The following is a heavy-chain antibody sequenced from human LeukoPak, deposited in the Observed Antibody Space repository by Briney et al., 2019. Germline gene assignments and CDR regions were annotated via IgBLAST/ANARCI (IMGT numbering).Heavy chain of an antibody. J-gene: IGHJ4*02. CDR2: VYNGGT. V-gene: IGHV4-59*01. Sequence: PSETLSLTCSVSGGSFSRYSWNWIRQPPGKRLEWIGYVYNGGTNYNPSLKSRVTMSVDTSKKRFSLTLTSVNAPDTAVYYCARDTTLDAGSSRYGFDYWGQGTLVTVSS. D-gene: IGHD6-13*01. CDR1: GGSFSRYS. CDR3: ARDTTLDAGSSRYGFDY.